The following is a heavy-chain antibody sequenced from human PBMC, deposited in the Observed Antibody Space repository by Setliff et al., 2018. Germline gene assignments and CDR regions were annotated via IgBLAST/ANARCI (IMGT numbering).Heavy chain of an antibody. Sequence: SETLSLTCTVSGDSISSGSYYWTWIRQPAGKGLEWIGHFHTGGSTNYNRSLRSRVSISVDTSKNQFSLKLSSVTAADTAVYYCARGKGSWVLLRWFDPWGQGTLVTVS. D-gene: IGHD3-10*01. V-gene: IGHV4-61*09. J-gene: IGHJ5*02. CDR1: GDSISSGSYY. CDR2: FHTGGST. CDR3: ARGKGSWVLLRWFDP.